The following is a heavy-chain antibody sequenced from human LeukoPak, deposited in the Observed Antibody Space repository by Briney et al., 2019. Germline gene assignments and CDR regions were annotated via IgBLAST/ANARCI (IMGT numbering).Heavy chain of an antibody. V-gene: IGHV4-59*08. Sequence: SETLSLTCTVSGGSISSYYWSWIRQPPGKGLEWIGYIYYSGSTNYNPSLKSRVTISVDTSKNQFSLKLSSVTAADTAVYYCARGDHDSSGYRYWGQGTLVTVSS. D-gene: IGHD3-22*01. CDR1: GGSISSYY. CDR3: ARGDHDSSGYRY. CDR2: IYYSGST. J-gene: IGHJ4*02.